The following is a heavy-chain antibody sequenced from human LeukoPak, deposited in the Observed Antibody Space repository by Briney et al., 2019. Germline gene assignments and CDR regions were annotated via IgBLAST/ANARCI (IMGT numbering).Heavy chain of an antibody. CDR2: INHSGST. V-gene: IGHV4-34*01. Sequence: SETLSLTCAAYGGSFSGYYWSWIRQPPGKGLEWIGEINHSGSTNYNPSLKSRVTISVDTSKNQFSLKLSSVTAADTAVYYCARRYSSSWRAAKPSNWFDPWGQGTLVTVSS. CDR3: ARRYSSSWRAAKPSNWFDP. CDR1: GGSFSGYY. J-gene: IGHJ5*02. D-gene: IGHD6-13*01.